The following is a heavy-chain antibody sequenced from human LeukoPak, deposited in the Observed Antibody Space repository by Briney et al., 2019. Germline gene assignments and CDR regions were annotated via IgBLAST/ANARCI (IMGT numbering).Heavy chain of an antibody. Sequence: PGGSLRLSCAASGFTFSSYAMSWVRQAPGKGLEWVSVISGSGGSTYYADSVKGRFTISRDNPKNTLYLQMNSLRAEDTAVYYCARGIVVVPAALDAFDIWGQGTMVTVSS. V-gene: IGHV3-23*01. D-gene: IGHD2-2*01. CDR2: ISGSGGST. CDR1: GFTFSSYA. CDR3: ARGIVVVPAALDAFDI. J-gene: IGHJ3*02.